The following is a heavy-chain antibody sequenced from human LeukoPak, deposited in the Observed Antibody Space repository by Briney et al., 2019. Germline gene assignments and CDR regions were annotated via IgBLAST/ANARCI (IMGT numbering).Heavy chain of an antibody. CDR3: ASGYGSSWYRDDAFDI. V-gene: IGHV3-33*01. Sequence: PGGSLRLSGAASGFTFSSYGMHWVGQAPGKGLKWVAVIWYDGSNKYYSDPGKGRFTISRDNSNNTLYLQMNSLRAEDTAVYYCASGYGSSWYRDDAFDIWGQGTMVTVSS. J-gene: IGHJ3*02. D-gene: IGHD6-13*01. CDR2: IWYDGSNK. CDR1: GFTFSSYG.